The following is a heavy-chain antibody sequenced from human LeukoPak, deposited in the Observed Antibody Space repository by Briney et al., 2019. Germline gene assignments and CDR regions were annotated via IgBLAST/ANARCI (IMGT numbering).Heavy chain of an antibody. CDR3: AKRGSSGWYWYFDY. J-gene: IGHJ4*02. CDR1: GFTFSSYA. Sequence: GGSLRLSCAASGFTFSSYAMSWVRQAPGNGLEWVSAISGSGGSTYYADSVKGRFTIPRDNSKNTLYLQMNSLRAEDTAVYYCAKRGSSGWYWYFDYWGQGTLVTVSS. V-gene: IGHV3-23*01. CDR2: ISGSGGST. D-gene: IGHD6-19*01.